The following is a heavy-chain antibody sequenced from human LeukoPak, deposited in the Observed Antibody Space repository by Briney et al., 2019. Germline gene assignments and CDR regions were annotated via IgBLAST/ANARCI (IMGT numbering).Heavy chain of an antibody. V-gene: IGHV1-3*01. CDR3: ARDGPYYGDYYYFDS. Sequence: ASVKVSCKASGYTFTSYAMHWVRQAPGQRLEWMGWINAGNGNATYTQKFQDRVTFTRDTSASTAYMDLSSLRAEDTAVYYCARDGPYYGDYYYFDSWGQGTLVTVSS. D-gene: IGHD4-17*01. CDR2: INAGNGNA. CDR1: GYTFTSYA. J-gene: IGHJ4*02.